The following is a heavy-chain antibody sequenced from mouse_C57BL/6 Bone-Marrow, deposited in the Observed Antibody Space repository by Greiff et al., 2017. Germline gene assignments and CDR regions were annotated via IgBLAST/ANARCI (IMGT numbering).Heavy chain of an antibody. CDR3: ARQDYYGSSYFDY. D-gene: IGHD1-1*01. Sequence: EVKLMESGGGLVQPGGSLKLSCAASGFTFSDYYMYWVRQTPEKRLEWVAYISNGGGSTYYPDTVKGRFTISRDNAKNTLYLQMSRLKSEDTAMYYCARQDYYGSSYFDYWGQGTTLTVSS. CDR1: GFTFSDYY. J-gene: IGHJ2*01. CDR2: ISNGGGST. V-gene: IGHV5-12*01.